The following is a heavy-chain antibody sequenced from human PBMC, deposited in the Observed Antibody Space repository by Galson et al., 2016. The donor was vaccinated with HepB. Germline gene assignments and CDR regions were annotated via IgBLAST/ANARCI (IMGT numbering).Heavy chain of an antibody. V-gene: IGHV1-3*01. J-gene: IGHJ4*02. CDR3: AKERALDYFDY. D-gene: IGHD1-1*01. Sequence: SVKVSCKASGDTIPNYAMHWVRQAPGESLEWMGWINAANGNTKYSQKFQGRVTISRDTTASTTYMELSALTSEDTAGYYCAKERALDYFDYWGQGTLVTVSS. CDR2: INAANGNT. CDR1: GDTIPNYA.